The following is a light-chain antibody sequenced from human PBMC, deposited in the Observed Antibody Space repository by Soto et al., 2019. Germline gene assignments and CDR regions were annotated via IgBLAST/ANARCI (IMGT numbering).Light chain of an antibody. CDR3: SSYTTSSTLV. Sequence: QSVLTQPASVSGSPGQSITISCTGTNSDVGGYNSVSWYQQHPDKAPKLMIYEVSSRPSGVSGRFSGFKSGNTASLTISGLQSEDEADYYCSSYTTSSTLVFGNGTKVTVL. CDR2: EVS. J-gene: IGLJ1*01. CDR1: NSDVGGYNS. V-gene: IGLV2-14*01.